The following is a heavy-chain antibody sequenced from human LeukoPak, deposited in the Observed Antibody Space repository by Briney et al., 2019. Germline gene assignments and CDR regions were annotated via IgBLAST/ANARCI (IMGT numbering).Heavy chain of an antibody. CDR3: TTYGDYEGLSDH. J-gene: IGHJ5*02. D-gene: IGHD4-17*01. V-gene: IGHV3-15*01. CDR1: GFTFSDPW. Sequence: GGALRLSCAASGFTFSDPWMSWVRQAPGKGLEWVGRIKSIAYGAATEYAPAVQGRLTISRDDSTNTLYLQMDSLKSEDTAVYYCTTYGDYEGLSDHWGQGTLVTVSS. CDR2: IKSIAYGAAT.